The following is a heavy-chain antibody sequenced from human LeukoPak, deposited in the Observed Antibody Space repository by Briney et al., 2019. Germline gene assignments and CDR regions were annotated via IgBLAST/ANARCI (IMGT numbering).Heavy chain of an antibody. V-gene: IGHV3-48*01. CDR2: ISSSSTI. CDR3: ARDLPPAAADVSGFDY. J-gene: IGHJ4*02. CDR1: GFTFSSYS. D-gene: IGHD6-13*01. Sequence: QPGGSLRLSCAASGFTFSSYSMNWVRQAPGKGLEWVSYISSSSTIYYADSVKGRLTISRDNAKNSLYLQMNSLRAEDTAVYYCARDLPPAAADVSGFDYWGQGTLVTVSS.